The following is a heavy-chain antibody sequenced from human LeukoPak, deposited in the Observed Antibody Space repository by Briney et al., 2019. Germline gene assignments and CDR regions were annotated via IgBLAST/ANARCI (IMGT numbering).Heavy chain of an antibody. J-gene: IGHJ6*02. CDR1: GGSISSYY. CDR3: ARLDVPRISGSYYYYGMDV. V-gene: IGHV4-59*08. D-gene: IGHD1-26*01. Sequence: KPSETLSLTCTVSGGSISSYYWSWIRQPPGKGLEWIGYXXXSGSTSYNPSLKSRVTISVDTSKNQFSLKLSSVTAADTAVYYCARLDVPRISGSYYYYGMDVWGQGTTVTVSS. CDR2: XXXSGST.